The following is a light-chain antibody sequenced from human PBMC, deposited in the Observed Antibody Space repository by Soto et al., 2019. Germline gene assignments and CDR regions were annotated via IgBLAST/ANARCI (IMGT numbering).Light chain of an antibody. CDR1: TGAVTSGHY. V-gene: IGLV7-46*01. CDR2: DTS. CDR3: MLSYSGAYVV. Sequence: QSVVTQGPSLTVSPGGTVTLTCGSSTGAVTSGHYPYWFQQKPGQAPRTLIYDTSNRQSWTPARFSGSLLGGKAALTLSGAQPEDEGDYYCMLSYSGAYVVFGGGTKLTVL. J-gene: IGLJ2*01.